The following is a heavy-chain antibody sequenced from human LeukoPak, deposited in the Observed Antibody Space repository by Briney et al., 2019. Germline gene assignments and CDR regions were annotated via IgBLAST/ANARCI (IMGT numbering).Heavy chain of an antibody. D-gene: IGHD1-26*01. Sequence: PGGSLRLSCAASGFTFSTYSMNWVRQAPGKGLEWVSYISSSSSTIYYADPVKGRFTISRDNAKNSLYLQMNSLRAEDTAVYYCARVLVAATPFCDYWGQGTLVTVSS. V-gene: IGHV3-48*01. CDR3: ARVLVAATPFCDY. J-gene: IGHJ4*02. CDR2: ISSSSSTI. CDR1: GFTFSTYS.